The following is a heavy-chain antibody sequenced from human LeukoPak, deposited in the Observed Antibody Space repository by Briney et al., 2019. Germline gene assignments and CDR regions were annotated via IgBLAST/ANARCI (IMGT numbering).Heavy chain of an antibody. CDR3: ARDYCSGVSCYYFDY. CDR2: ISRSSSYR. D-gene: IGHD2-15*01. CDR1: GFTFSSYS. Sequence: GGSLRLSCAASGFTFSSYSMNWVRQAPGKGLEWVSSISRSSSYRYYADSVKGRFTISRDNAKNSLYLQMNSLRAEDTAVYYCARDYCSGVSCYYFDYWGQGTLVTVSS. V-gene: IGHV3-21*01. J-gene: IGHJ4*02.